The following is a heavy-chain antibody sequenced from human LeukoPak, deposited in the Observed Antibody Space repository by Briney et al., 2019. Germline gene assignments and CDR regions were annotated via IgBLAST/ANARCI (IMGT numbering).Heavy chain of an antibody. V-gene: IGHV1-18*01. J-gene: IGHJ4*02. CDR2: ISAYNGNT. CDR1: GYTFTSYG. CDR3: XXXXXXXVAGSFSY. Sequence: RASVKVSCKASGYTFTSYGISWVRQAPGQGLEWMGWISAYNGNTNYAQKLQGRVTMTTDTSTSTAYMELRSLRSDDTAVYYYXXXXXXXVAGSFSYWGQGTLVTVSS. D-gene: IGHD6-19*01.